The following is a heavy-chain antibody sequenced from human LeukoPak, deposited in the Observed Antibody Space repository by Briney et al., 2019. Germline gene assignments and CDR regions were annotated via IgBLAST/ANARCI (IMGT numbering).Heavy chain of an antibody. D-gene: IGHD2-2*01. CDR3: AKEGGVPAAHSNYYYYMDV. J-gene: IGHJ6*03. V-gene: IGHV1-69*05. CDR1: GGTFSSYA. CDR2: IIPIFGTA. Sequence: SVKVACKASGGTFSSYAISWVRQAPGQGLEWMGRIIPIFGTANYAQKFQGRVTITTDESTSTAYMELSSLRSEDTAVYYCAKEGGVPAAHSNYYYYMDVWGKGTTVTVSS.